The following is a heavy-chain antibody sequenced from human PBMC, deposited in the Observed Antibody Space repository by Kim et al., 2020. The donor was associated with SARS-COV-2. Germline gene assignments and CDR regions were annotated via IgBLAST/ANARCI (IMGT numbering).Heavy chain of an antibody. Sequence: KTSQKFQGTGTITRDTSASTAYMDLSSLRSEDTAVYYCARVMDGSGSYHYWGQGTLVTVSS. CDR3: ARVMDGSGSYHY. D-gene: IGHD3-10*01. J-gene: IGHJ4*02. V-gene: IGHV1-3*01.